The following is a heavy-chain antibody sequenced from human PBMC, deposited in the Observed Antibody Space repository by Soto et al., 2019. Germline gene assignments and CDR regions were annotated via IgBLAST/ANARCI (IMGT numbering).Heavy chain of an antibody. V-gene: IGHV1-2*02. CDR1: GYTFTGYY. CDR3: ARGGSAERQTDGDSYHYYPMDV. CDR2: INPNSGGT. D-gene: IGHD3-22*01. J-gene: IGHJ6*02. Sequence: GASVKVSCKASGYTFTGYYMHWVRQAPGQGLEWMGWINPNSGGTNYAQKFQGRVTMTRDTSISTAYMELSRLRSDDTAVYYCARGGSAERQTDGDSYHYYPMDVWGQGTTVTVSS.